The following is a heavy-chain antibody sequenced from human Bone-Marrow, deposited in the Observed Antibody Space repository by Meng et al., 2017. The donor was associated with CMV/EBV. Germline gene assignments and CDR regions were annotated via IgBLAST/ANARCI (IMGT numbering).Heavy chain of an antibody. CDR2: ISSSGSTI. CDR3: ARSAGGRYCSGGSCPTYYYYGMDV. V-gene: IGHV3-48*03. J-gene: IGHJ6*02. Sequence: GGSLRLSCAASGFTFSSYEMNWVRQAPGKGLEWVSYISSSGSTIYYADSVKGRFTISRDNAKNSLYLQMNSLRAEDTAVYYCARSAGGRYCSGGSCPTYYYYGMDVWGQGTTVTVPS. D-gene: IGHD2-15*01. CDR1: GFTFSSYE.